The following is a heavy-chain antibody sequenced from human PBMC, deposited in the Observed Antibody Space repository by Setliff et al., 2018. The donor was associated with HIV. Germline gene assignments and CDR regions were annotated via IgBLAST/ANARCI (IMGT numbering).Heavy chain of an antibody. Sequence: SETLSLTCAVYGDSLNGYSWNWVRQPPGKGLEWIGAFIHSGNTTYNPSVRSRVTTSMDSSMNQFSRKLTSVTAADTAVYYCATKAMIRGKPFDHWGQGMLVTVSS. J-gene: IGHJ4*02. CDR2: FIHSGNT. D-gene: IGHD3-10*01. CDR3: ATKAMIRGKPFDH. V-gene: IGHV4-34*12. CDR1: GDSLNGYS.